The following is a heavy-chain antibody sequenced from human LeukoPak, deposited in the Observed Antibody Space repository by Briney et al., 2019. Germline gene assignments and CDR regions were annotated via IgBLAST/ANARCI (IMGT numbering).Heavy chain of an antibody. CDR1: GFTFSNYN. Sequence: GGSLRLSCAASGFTFSNYNMNWVRQAPGKGLEWVSYISSSSYIYYADSVKGRFTISRDNAKNSLYLQMNSLRAEDTAVYYCATGYDFGFDPWGQGTLVTVSS. J-gene: IGHJ5*02. V-gene: IGHV3-21*04. CDR2: ISSSSYI. D-gene: IGHD5-12*01. CDR3: ATGYDFGFDP.